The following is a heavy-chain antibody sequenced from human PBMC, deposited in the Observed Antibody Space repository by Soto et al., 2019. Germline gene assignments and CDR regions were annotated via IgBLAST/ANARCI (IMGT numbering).Heavy chain of an antibody. CDR2: ISYDGSNK. CDR3: AREEDTAMVSGAFDI. V-gene: IGHV3-30-3*01. D-gene: IGHD5-18*01. CDR1: GFTFSSYA. J-gene: IGHJ3*02. Sequence: QVQLVESGGGVVQPGRSLRLSCAASGFTFSSYAMHWVRQAPGKGLEWVAVISYDGSNKYYADSVKGRFTISRDNSKNTLYLQMNSLRAEDTVVYYCAREEDTAMVSGAFDIWGQGTMVTVSS.